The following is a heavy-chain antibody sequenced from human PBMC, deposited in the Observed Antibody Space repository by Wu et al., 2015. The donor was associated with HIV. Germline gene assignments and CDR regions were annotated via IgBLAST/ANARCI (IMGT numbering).Heavy chain of an antibody. CDR3: ARHHGGYCTNGVCSGDAFDI. CDR2: VNPNSGNT. Sequence: QVQLFQSGAEVKEPGASVKVSCKTSGYTFINYDINWVRQATGQGLECLGWVNPNSGNTGYPQNFQGRVRMTTDTSTSTAYMELSGLRSEDTAVYYCARHHGGYCTNGVCSGDAFDIWGQGTMVTVSS. J-gene: IGHJ3*02. V-gene: IGHV1-8*01. D-gene: IGHD2-8*01. CDR1: GYTFINYD.